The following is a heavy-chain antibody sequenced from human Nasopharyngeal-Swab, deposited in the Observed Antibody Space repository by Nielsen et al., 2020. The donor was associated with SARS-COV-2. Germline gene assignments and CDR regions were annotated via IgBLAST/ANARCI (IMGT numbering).Heavy chain of an antibody. D-gene: IGHD1-26*01. J-gene: IGHJ4*02. CDR3: ARSRGSWSVTDYLDY. Sequence: ASVKVSCKASGYTLDTYDINWVRQATGQGLEWMGWMNAKTGNTGYGKKFQGRLTMTRDTSISTAYMELSGLRSEDTAVYYCARSRGSWSVTDYLDYWGQGTLVTVSS. CDR1: GYTLDTYD. V-gene: IGHV1-8*01. CDR2: MNAKTGNT.